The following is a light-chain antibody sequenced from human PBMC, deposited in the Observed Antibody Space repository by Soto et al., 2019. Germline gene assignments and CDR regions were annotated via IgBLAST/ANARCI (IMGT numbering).Light chain of an antibody. CDR1: SSDVGGYTY. Sequence: QSALTQPRSVSGSPGQSVTISCTGTSSDVGGYTYVSWYQQHTGKAPKLMIYDVSKRPSGVPDRFSGSKSGNTSSLSISGLQAEDEADYYCCSYAGSYTFYFFGTGTKVTVL. V-gene: IGLV2-11*01. J-gene: IGLJ1*01. CDR2: DVS. CDR3: CSYAGSYTFYF.